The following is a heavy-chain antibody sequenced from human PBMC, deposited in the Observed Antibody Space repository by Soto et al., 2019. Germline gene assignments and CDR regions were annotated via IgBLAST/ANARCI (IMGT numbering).Heavy chain of an antibody. CDR3: ARGDYYDSSGYDAFDI. D-gene: IGHD3-22*01. CDR1: GGTFSSYA. V-gene: IGHV1-69*13. J-gene: IGHJ3*02. CDR2: IIPIFGTA. Sequence: SVKVSCKASGGTFSSYAISWVRQAPGQGLEWMGGIIPIFGTANYAQKFQGRVTITADESTSTAYMELSSLRSEDTAVYYCARGDYYDSSGYDAFDIWGQGTMVTVSS.